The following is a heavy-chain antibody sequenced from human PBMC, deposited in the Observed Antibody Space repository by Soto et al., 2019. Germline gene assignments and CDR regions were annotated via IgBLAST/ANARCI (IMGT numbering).Heavy chain of an antibody. CDR2: INPNGGSI. Sequence: QVRLVQSGAEVKAPGASVKVSCKAPGDTFTSYYMHWVRQAPGHGLEWMGVINPNGGSIRFAQKFQGRVTMTRDTSRSTVYMELRGLTSEDTAVYYCARSSGGVYGTIEGTNWFAPWGQGTLVTVSS. J-gene: IGHJ5*02. CDR3: ARSSGGVYGTIEGTNWFAP. CDR1: GDTFTSYY. V-gene: IGHV1-46*01. D-gene: IGHD3-16*01.